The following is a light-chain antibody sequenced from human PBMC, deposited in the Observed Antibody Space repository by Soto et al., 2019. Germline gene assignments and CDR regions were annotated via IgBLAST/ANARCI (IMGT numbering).Light chain of an antibody. CDR2: DAS. J-gene: IGKJ2*01. Sequence: EIVMTQSPGTLSLSPGERATLSCRASQSVSSSYLAWYQQKPGQAPRLLIYDASSRATGIPDRFSGSGSGTHITLTISRLEPEDFAVYYCQQYGSSSYTCGQGPKLEIK. V-gene: IGKV3-20*01. CDR1: QSVSSSY. CDR3: QQYGSSSYT.